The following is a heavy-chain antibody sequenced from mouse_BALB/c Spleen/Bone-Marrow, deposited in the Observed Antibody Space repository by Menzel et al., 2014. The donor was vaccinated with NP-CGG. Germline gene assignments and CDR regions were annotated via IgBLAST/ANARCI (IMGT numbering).Heavy chain of an antibody. J-gene: IGHJ4*01. CDR3: ARGSYYEGAMDY. CDR1: GLSLTSYG. D-gene: IGHD1-1*01. CDR2: IWAGGST. Sequence: VNLVESGPGLVAPSQSLSITCTVSGLSLTSYGVHWVRQPPGKVLEWLGVIWAGGSTNYNSALMSRLSISKDNSKSQVFLKMNSLQTDDTAMYYCARGSYYEGAMDYWGQGTSVTVSS. V-gene: IGHV2-9*02.